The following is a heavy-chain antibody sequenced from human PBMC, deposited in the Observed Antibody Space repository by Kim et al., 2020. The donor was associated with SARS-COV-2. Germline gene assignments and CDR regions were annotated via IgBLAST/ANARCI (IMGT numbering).Heavy chain of an antibody. CDR1: GFTFSSYG. D-gene: IGHD2-2*01. CDR2: IWYDGSNK. J-gene: IGHJ6*02. V-gene: IGHV3-33*06. Sequence: GGSLRLSCAASGFTFSSYGMHWVRQAPGKGLEWVAVIWYDGSNKYYADSVKGRFTISRDNSKNTLYLQMNSLRAEDTAVYYCAKEGVEDCSSTSCYEGRYYYYYGMDVWGQGTTVTVSS. CDR3: AKEGVEDCSSTSCYEGRYYYYYGMDV.